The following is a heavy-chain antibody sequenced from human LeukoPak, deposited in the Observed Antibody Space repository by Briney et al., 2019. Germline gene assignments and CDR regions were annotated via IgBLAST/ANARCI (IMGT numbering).Heavy chain of an antibody. V-gene: IGHV3-23*01. CDR1: GLTFSSFA. Sequence: GGSLRLSCAASGLTFSSFAMSWVRQAPGKGLEWVSAISSSGGSTYYADSVKGRFTISRDNSKNTLYLQMNSLRAEDTAVYYCAKGGHSSSSWRNFFDYWGQGTLVTVSS. CDR3: AKGGHSSSSWRNFFDY. CDR2: ISSSGGST. J-gene: IGHJ4*02. D-gene: IGHD6-6*01.